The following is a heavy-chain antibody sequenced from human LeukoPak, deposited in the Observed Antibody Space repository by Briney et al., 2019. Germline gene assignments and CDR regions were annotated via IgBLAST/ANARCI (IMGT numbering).Heavy chain of an antibody. CDR1: GYIFTDYY. CDR3: ARHLGCSSTSCYPGGH. Sequence: GASVKVSCKASGYIFTDYYMHWVRQAPGQELGWMGRINPNSGGTNYAQKFQGRVTMTRDTSISTAYLQWSSLKASDTAMYYCARHLGCSSTSCYPGGHWGQGTLVTVSS. V-gene: IGHV1/OR15-1*04. J-gene: IGHJ4*02. CDR2: INPNSGGT. D-gene: IGHD2-2*01.